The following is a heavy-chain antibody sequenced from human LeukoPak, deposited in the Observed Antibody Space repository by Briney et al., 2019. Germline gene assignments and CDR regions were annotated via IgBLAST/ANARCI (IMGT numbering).Heavy chain of an antibody. V-gene: IGHV3-48*01. CDR3: ARLLVYNSGGEAFDH. CDR1: GFTFSSYT. CDR2: ISSTSYTI. J-gene: IGHJ4*02. Sequence: GGSLRLSCAASGFTFSSYTMNWVRQAPGKGLEWISYISSTSYTIYYADSVKGRFTISRDNAKNSLYLQMHSLRAEDTAVYYCARLLVYNSGGEAFDHWGQGTLVTVSS. D-gene: IGHD1-20*01.